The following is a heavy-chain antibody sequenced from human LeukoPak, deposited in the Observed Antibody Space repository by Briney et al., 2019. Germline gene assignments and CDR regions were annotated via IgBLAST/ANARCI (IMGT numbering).Heavy chain of an antibody. CDR1: GYSISSGYY. J-gene: IGHJ4*02. D-gene: IGHD3-22*01. Sequence: SETLSLTRVLSGYSISSGYYWGWIRQPPGKGLEWIDTIYHTGSTYYNPSLKSRVTLSVDTSKNHFSLRPSSVTAADTAVYFCARSGGDLYDGTGYCDNWGQGTLVTVSS. CDR2: IYHTGST. CDR3: ARSGGDLYDGTGYCDN. V-gene: IGHV4-38-2*01.